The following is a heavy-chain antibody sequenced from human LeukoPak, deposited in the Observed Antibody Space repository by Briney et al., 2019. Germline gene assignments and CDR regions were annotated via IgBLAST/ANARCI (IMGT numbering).Heavy chain of an antibody. J-gene: IGHJ4*02. Sequence: GGSLRLSCAASGFTFSSYAMHWVRQAPGKGLEWVAVISYDGSNKYYADSVKGRFTISRDNAKNSLYLQMNSLRADDTAVYYCARLDASGLDYWGQGTLVTVSS. D-gene: IGHD6-19*01. V-gene: IGHV3-30*04. CDR3: ARLDASGLDY. CDR2: ISYDGSNK. CDR1: GFTFSSYA.